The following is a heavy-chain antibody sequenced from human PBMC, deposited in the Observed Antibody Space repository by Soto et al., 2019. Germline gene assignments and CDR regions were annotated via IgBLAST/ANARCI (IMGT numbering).Heavy chain of an antibody. CDR1: VASISDYY. D-gene: IGHD4-17*01. CDR2: IYYGGRA. CDR3: PRHTHNTDYGDGSDL. Sequence: QVQLQESGPGLVKPSETLSLTCIVSVASISDYYWSWNRQPPGKGLEWIGYIYYGGRANYNPALGTRVAISVDTSNNQLSLSLRSVTAADPAVYFFPRHTHNTDYGDGSDLWGQGTRVSVSS. J-gene: IGHJ4*02. V-gene: IGHV4-59*08.